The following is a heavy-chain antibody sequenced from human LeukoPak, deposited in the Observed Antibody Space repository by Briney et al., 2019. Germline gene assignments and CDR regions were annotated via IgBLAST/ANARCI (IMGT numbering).Heavy chain of an antibody. CDR3: TAYYDILTGLAEYFQF. V-gene: IGHV3-23*01. D-gene: IGHD3-9*01. J-gene: IGHJ1*01. CDR1: GFTFSGYA. Sequence: GGSLRLSCAVSGFTFSGYAMSWVRQAPGKGLEWVSAISGSGGTTYYADSVKGRFTISRDNSKDTFYLQMNSLRAGDTAVYYCTAYYDILTGLAEYFQFWGQGTLDTVSS. CDR2: ISGSGGTT.